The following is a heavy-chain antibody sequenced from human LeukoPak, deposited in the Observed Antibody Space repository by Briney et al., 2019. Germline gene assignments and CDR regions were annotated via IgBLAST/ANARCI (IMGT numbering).Heavy chain of an antibody. V-gene: IGHV5-51*01. J-gene: IGHJ4*02. Sequence: GESLKISCKGSGYSFTDYWIGWVRQMPGKGLEWMGMINPADSETIYSPSFQGQVTFSVDKSISTAYLQWSSLQASDTAMYYCARPPGSTSSVLAYRGQGTLVTVSS. CDR3: ARPPGSTSSVLAY. CDR2: INPADSET. CDR1: GYSFTDYW. D-gene: IGHD6-6*01.